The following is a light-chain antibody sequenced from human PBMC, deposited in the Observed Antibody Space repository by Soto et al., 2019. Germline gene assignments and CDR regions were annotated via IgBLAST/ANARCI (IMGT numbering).Light chain of an antibody. J-gene: IGLJ2*01. CDR3: SSYTSSSTSVV. CDR2: EVG. CDR1: SSDVGGYNY. V-gene: IGLV2-14*01. Sequence: QSVLTQPASVSGSPGQSITISCTGTSSDVGGYNYVSWYQQHPGKAPKLMIYEVGNRPSGVSNRFSGSKSGNTASLTISGLQAEDEADYYCSSYTSSSTSVVFGGGTKVTVL.